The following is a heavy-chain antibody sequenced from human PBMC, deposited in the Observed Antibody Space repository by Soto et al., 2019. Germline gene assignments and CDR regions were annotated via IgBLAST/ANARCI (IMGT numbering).Heavy chain of an antibody. J-gene: IGHJ6*02. V-gene: IGHV1-2*02. CDR1: GYTFTDYY. CDR2: INPTSGGT. CDR3: ARDQSPSSGWPGMDV. D-gene: IGHD6-19*01. Sequence: ASVKVSCKASGYTFTDYYMHWVRQAPGQGLEWMGWINPTSGGTNYAQKFQGRVTMTRDTSISTAYMELNRLRSDDTAVYYCARDQSPSSGWPGMDVWGQGTTVTVSS.